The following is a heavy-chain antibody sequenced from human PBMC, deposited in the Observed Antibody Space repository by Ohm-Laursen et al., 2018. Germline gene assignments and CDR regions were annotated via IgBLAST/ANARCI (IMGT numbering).Heavy chain of an antibody. D-gene: IGHD5-18*01. J-gene: IGHJ4*02. V-gene: IGHV3-66*01. CDR3: ARAQLWQPDS. Sequence: SLRLSCSASGFTVSSSYMSWVRQAPGKGLEWVSLIYSDGSTYYADSVKGRFTISRDNYKNTLYLQMNSLRAEDTAVYYCARAQLWQPDSWGQGTLVTVSS. CDR2: IYSDGST. CDR1: GFTVSSSY.